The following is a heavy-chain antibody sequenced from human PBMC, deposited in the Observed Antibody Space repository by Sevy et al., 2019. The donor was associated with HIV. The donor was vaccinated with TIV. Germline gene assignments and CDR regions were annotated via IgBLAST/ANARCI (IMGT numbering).Heavy chain of an antibody. CDR3: AKDGSCSSTSCYEVSEVMYAFDI. D-gene: IGHD2-2*01. CDR2: ISGSGGST. J-gene: IGHJ3*02. V-gene: IGHV3-23*01. CDR1: GFTFSSYA. Sequence: GGSLRLSCAASGFTFSSYAMSWVRQAPGKGLEWVSAISGSGGSTYYADSVKGRFTISRDNSKNTLYLQMNSLRAEDTAVYYCAKDGSCSSTSCYEVSEVMYAFDIWGQGTMVTVSS.